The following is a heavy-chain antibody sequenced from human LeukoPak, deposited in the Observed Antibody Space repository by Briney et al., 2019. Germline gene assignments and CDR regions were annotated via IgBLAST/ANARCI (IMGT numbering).Heavy chain of an antibody. D-gene: IGHD3-3*01. J-gene: IGHJ6*03. Sequence: GGSLRLSCAASGFTFSSYAMHWVRQAPGKGLEWVAVISYDGSNRYYADSVKGRFTISRDNSKNTLYLQMNSLRAEDTAVYYCARDTYYDFWSGYYDHYYYMDVWGKGTTVTVSS. CDR1: GFTFSSYA. CDR2: ISYDGSNR. V-gene: IGHV3-30*04. CDR3: ARDTYYDFWSGYYDHYYYMDV.